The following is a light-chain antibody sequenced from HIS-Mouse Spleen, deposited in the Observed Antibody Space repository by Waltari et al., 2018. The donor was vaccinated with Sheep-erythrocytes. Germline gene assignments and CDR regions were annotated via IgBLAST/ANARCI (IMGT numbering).Light chain of an antibody. V-gene: IGLV2-23*01. J-gene: IGLJ3*02. CDR2: EGS. CDR3: CSYAGSSTPWV. CDR1: SSDVGSYNL. Sequence: QSALTQPASVSGSPGQSITISCTGTSSDVGSYNLVSWYQQHPGKAPKLMIYEGSKRHSGVSKRFSGSKSGNTASLTISGLQAEEEADYYCCSYAGSSTPWVFGGGTKLTVL.